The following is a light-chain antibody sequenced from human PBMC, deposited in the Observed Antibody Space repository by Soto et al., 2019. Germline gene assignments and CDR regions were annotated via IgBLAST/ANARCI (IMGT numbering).Light chain of an antibody. Sequence: QSALTQPASVSGSPGQSITISCTGISADVSSSNFVSWYQHRPGKAPSLILYDVSHRPSGVSNRFSGSKAGDTASLTISGLQLEDEADYYCTSYRSSNSVVFGGGTKLTVL. CDR2: DVS. J-gene: IGLJ2*01. CDR1: SADVSSSNF. CDR3: TSYRSSNSVV. V-gene: IGLV2-14*03.